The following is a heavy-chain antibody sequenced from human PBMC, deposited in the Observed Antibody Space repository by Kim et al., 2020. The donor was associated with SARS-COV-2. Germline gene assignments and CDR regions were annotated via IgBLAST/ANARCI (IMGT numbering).Heavy chain of an antibody. CDR3: ARAWGGSGSYLDY. J-gene: IGHJ4*02. D-gene: IGHD3-10*01. CDR1: GFTFSSYA. Sequence: GGSLRLSCAASGFTFSSYAMHWVRQAPGKGLEWVAVISYDGSNKYYADSVKGRFTISRDNSKNTLYLQMNSLRAEDTAVYYCARAWGGSGSYLDYWGQGT. V-gene: IGHV3-30*04. CDR2: ISYDGSNK.